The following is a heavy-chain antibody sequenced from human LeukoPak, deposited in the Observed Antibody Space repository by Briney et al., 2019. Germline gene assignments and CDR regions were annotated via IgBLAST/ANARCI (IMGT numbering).Heavy chain of an antibody. CDR1: GFTFSTYA. D-gene: IGHD5-12*01. CDR3: ARGGGGYDVLNVAYFQH. Sequence: GRSLRLSCAASGFTFSTYAIHWVRQAPGKGLEWVAVISYDGSNKYYADSVKGRFTISRDNSKNTLYLQMDSLRAEDTAVYYCARGGGGYDVLNVAYFQHWSQGTLVTVSS. J-gene: IGHJ1*01. CDR2: ISYDGSNK. V-gene: IGHV3-30*04.